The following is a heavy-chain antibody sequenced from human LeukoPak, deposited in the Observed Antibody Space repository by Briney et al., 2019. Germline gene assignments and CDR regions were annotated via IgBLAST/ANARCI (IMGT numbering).Heavy chain of an antibody. J-gene: IGHJ4*02. Sequence: SETLSLTCTVSGGSISSYYWSWIRQPAGKGLEWIGRIYTSGSTNYNPSLKSRVTMSVDTSKNQFSLKLSSVTAADTAVYYCARMVGYCSSTSCSSPDYWGQGTLVTVSS. CDR1: GGSISSYY. D-gene: IGHD2-2*01. V-gene: IGHV4-4*07. CDR2: IYTSGST. CDR3: ARMVGYCSSTSCSSPDY.